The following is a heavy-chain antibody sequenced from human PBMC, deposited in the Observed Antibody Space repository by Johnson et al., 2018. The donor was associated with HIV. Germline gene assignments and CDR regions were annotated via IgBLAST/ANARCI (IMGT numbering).Heavy chain of an antibody. D-gene: IGHD5-24*01. J-gene: IGHJ3*02. CDR3: ARGRGWWLQLGGAFDI. CDR2: IYIGGST. Sequence: MLLVESGGGLVQPGGSLRLSCAASGFTISSKYFNWVRQAPGKGLEWVSVIYIGGSTYYADSVKGRFTISRDNSKNTLYLQMNSLRAEDTAIYYCARGRGWWLQLGGAFDIWGQGTMVTVSS. V-gene: IGHV3-66*01. CDR1: GFTISSKY.